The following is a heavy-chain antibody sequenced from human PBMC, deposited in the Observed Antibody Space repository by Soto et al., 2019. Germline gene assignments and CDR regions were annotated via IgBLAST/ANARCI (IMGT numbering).Heavy chain of an antibody. Sequence: GGSLRLSCVASGFIFSNYAISWLRQGPGKGLEWVSAISGSGGSTYYADSVKGRFTISRDNSKNTLYLPMNSLRVEDSAVYYCVKERSGHSYADSWGHGTLVTVSS. D-gene: IGHD5-18*01. J-gene: IGHJ5*01. CDR1: GFIFSNYA. V-gene: IGHV3-23*01. CDR2: ISGSGGST. CDR3: VKERSGHSYADS.